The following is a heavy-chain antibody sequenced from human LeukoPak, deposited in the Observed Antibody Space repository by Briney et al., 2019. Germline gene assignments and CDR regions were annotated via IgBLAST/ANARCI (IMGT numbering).Heavy chain of an antibody. CDR2: IYYSGST. CDR1: GGSISSGGYY. Sequence: SETLSLTCTVSGGSISSGGYYWSWIRQHPGKGLEWIGYIYYSGSTYYNPSLKSRVTISVDTSKNQFSPKLSSVTAADTAVYYCARVPSVAAAESFDYWGQGTLVTVSS. D-gene: IGHD6-13*01. J-gene: IGHJ4*02. V-gene: IGHV4-31*03. CDR3: ARVPSVAAAESFDY.